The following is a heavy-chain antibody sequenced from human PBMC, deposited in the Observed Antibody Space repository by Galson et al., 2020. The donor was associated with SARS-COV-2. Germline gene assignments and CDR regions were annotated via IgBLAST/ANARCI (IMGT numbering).Heavy chain of an antibody. CDR1: GYTFTSYG. CDR3: ARDPPPPYDYGWGSYLVGFLDP. J-gene: IGHJ5*02. CDR2: ISAYNGNT. Sequence: ASVKVSCKASGYTFTSYGISWVRQAPGQGLEWMGWISAYNGNTNYAQKLQGRVTMTTDTSTSTAYMELRSLRSDDTAVYYCARDPPPPYDYGWGSYLVGFLDPWGQGTLVTVSS. D-gene: IGHD3-16*01. V-gene: IGHV1-18*01.